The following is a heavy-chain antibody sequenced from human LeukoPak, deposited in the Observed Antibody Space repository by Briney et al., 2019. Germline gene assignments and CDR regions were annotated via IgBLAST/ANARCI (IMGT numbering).Heavy chain of an antibody. Sequence: GASVKVSCKASGYTFSSYGISWVRQAPGQGLEWMGWISAYNGNTNYAQKLQGRVTMTTDTFTSTAYMELRSLRSDDTAAYYCARDRSITTVTTRSDSWGQGTLVTVSS. CDR3: ARDRSITTVTTRSDS. V-gene: IGHV1-18*01. CDR1: GYTFSSYG. J-gene: IGHJ4*02. D-gene: IGHD4-17*01. CDR2: ISAYNGNT.